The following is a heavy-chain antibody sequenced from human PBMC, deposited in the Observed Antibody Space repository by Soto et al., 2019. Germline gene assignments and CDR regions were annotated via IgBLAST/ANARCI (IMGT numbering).Heavy chain of an antibody. CDR3: ARQGFGPLHGLVVV. D-gene: IGHD3-10*01. CDR2: VHHSWGS. J-gene: IGHJ6*02. CDR1: GGSISSYY. Sequence: QVQLQESGPGLVKPSETLSLSCTVSGGSISSYYWSWFRQSPGKRMEWIGYVHHSWGSSYNPSLQRRVDISLDTSKSQFSLKVTSGTATDTAVYYCARQGFGPLHGLVVVWGQGSTVTVFS. V-gene: IGHV4-59*08.